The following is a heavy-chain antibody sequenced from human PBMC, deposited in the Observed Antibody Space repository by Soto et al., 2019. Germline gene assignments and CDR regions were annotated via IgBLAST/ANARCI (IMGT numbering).Heavy chain of an antibody. Sequence: GGSLRLSCAASGFTFSSYAMHWVRQAPGKGLEWVAVISYDGSNKYYADSVKGRFTISRDNSKYTLYLQMNSLRAEDTAVYYCASHYSSGWYYFGFDPWGQGTLVTVSS. J-gene: IGHJ5*02. CDR3: ASHYSSGWYYFGFDP. CDR2: ISYDGSNK. D-gene: IGHD6-19*01. V-gene: IGHV3-30-3*01. CDR1: GFTFSSYA.